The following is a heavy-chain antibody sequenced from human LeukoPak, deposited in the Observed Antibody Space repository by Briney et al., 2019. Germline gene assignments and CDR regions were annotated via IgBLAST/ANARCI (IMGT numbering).Heavy chain of an antibody. V-gene: IGHV3-33*01. D-gene: IGHD3-3*01. CDR1: GFTFSSYG. J-gene: IGHJ4*02. CDR2: IWYDGSNK. CDR3: ARASLTGITIFGVVIPQAYYFDY. Sequence: GGSLRLSCAASGFTFSSYGMHWVRQAPGKGLEWVAVIWYDGSNKYYADSVKGRFTISRDNSKNTLYLQMNSLRSEDTAVYYCARASLTGITIFGVVIPQAYYFDYWGQGTLVTVSS.